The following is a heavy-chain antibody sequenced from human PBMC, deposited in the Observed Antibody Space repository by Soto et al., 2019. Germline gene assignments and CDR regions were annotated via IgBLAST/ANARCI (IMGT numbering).Heavy chain of an antibody. CDR2: IGTAGDT. D-gene: IGHD2-8*02. CDR3: ARGVLGPGDYYYGMDV. CDR1: GFNFISYD. J-gene: IGHJ6*02. V-gene: IGHV3-13*01. Sequence: PGGSLRLSCAASGFNFISYDIHWVRQATVKGLEWVSGIGTAGDTYYPGAVEGRFIMSRENAENSVYLEMNSLRPGDTAVYYCARGVLGPGDYYYGMDVWGQGTTVTVSS.